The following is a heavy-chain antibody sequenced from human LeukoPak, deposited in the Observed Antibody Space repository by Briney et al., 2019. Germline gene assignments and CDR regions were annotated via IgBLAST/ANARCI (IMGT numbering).Heavy chain of an antibody. J-gene: IGHJ4*02. D-gene: IGHD3-22*01. CDR3: AKRDYSDISGYSPLFAN. V-gene: IGHV3-23*01. CDR1: GFTFDTYA. CDR2: ISGNGIKT. Sequence: GGSLRLSCAASGFTFDTYAMSWVRQAPGEGLEWGSGISGNGIKTYYGDSVKGRFTIFRDNSKNTLWLQMNTLRAEDTAVYFCAKRDYSDISGYSPLFANWGQGTLVTVSS.